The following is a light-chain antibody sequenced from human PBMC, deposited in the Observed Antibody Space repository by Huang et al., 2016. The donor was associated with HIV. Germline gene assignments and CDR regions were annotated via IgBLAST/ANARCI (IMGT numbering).Light chain of an antibody. J-gene: IGKJ1*01. CDR2: TVS. Sequence: DIQMTQSPPSLSASVGDRVTFTCRADQNITKSLTWYQQKQGKPPKLLIYTVSTLESGVPSRFSGSGSGSRFTLNIGNLQPEDFATYYCQQSFSVPRTFG. CDR3: QQSFSVPRT. CDR1: QNITKS. V-gene: IGKV1-39*01.